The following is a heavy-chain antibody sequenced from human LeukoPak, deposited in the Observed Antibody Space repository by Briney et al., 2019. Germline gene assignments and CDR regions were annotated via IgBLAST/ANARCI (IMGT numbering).Heavy chain of an antibody. D-gene: IGHD5-12*01. CDR3: ASYIVATTTYFDY. Sequence: GRSLRLSCADSGFTFSSSAMHWVRQAPGKGLGWVSVIYSGGSTYYADSVKGRFTISRDNSKNTLYLQMNSLRAEDTAVYYCASYIVATTTYFDYWGQGTLVTVSS. V-gene: IGHV3-53*01. CDR1: GFTFSSSA. J-gene: IGHJ4*02. CDR2: IYSGGST.